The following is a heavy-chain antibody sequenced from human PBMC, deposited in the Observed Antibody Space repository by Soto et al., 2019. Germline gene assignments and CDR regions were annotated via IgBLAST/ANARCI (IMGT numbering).Heavy chain of an antibody. V-gene: IGHV3-11*06. CDR2: ISPGSRYP. D-gene: IGHD2-15*01. CDR3: VRGGGGGLFDP. Sequence: GGSLRLSCAGSGFTLGDSYMSWIRQAPGKGLEWLSYISPGSRYPAYADSVKGRFTISRDNAKRSLYLQMMSLTAEDTAIYYCVRGGGGGLFDPWGQGTMVTVSS. CDR1: GFTLGDSY. J-gene: IGHJ5*02.